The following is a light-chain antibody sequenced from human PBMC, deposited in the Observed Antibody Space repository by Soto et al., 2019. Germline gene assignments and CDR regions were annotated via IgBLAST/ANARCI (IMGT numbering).Light chain of an antibody. J-gene: IGLJ1*01. CDR1: SSDVGGYNY. CDR3: NSYTSSSTYV. CDR2: EVS. Sequence: QPVLTQPASVSGSPGQSITISCTGTSSDVGGYNYVSWYQQHPGKVPKLMIHEVSNRPSGVSNRFSGSKSGNTASLTISGLQAEDEADYYCNSYTSSSTYVFGTGTKLTVL. V-gene: IGLV2-14*01.